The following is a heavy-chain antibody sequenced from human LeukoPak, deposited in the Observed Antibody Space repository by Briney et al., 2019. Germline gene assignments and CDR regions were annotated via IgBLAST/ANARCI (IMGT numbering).Heavy chain of an antibody. CDR3: ARDAYTGYAPDAFDI. CDR2: ISYDGGSK. V-gene: IGHV3-30-3*01. J-gene: IGHJ3*02. CDR1: GFTFSSYA. Sequence: GGSLRLSCAVSGFTFSSYAFHWVRQAPGKGLEWVAVISYDGGSKYFADSVKGRFTISRDNSKNTLYLQMNSLRPEDTAVYFCARDAYTGYAPDAFDIWGQGTMVTVSS. D-gene: IGHD5-12*01.